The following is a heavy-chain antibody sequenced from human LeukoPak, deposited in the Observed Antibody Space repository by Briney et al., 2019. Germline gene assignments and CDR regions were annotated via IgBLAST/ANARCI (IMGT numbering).Heavy chain of an antibody. Sequence: GGSLRLSCAASGFTFNMYDMHWVRQATGKGLEWVSAIGTAGDTSYPASAKSRFTISRENATNSMYLQMNSLRAEDTAVYYSAGLSSGSYKDAFDIWGQGTMVTVSS. D-gene: IGHD1-26*01. CDR3: AGLSSGSYKDAFDI. CDR1: GFTFNMYD. J-gene: IGHJ3*02. CDR2: IGTAGDT. V-gene: IGHV3-13*01.